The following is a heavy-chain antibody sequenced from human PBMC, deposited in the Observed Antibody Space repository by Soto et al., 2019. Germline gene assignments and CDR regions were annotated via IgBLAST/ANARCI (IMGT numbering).Heavy chain of an antibody. Sequence: EVQLVESGGGLVQPGGSLKISCAASGFALSDSAVHWVRQAPGKGLEWVGRSKSRAENFATAFAASISGRFTIFRDDSTNTASLQMTGLKTEDTAVYFCTRLTRSEVFWFDPWGQGTRVTVSS. J-gene: IGHJ5*02. CDR3: TRLTRSEVFWFDP. CDR1: GFALSDSA. V-gene: IGHV3-73*02. D-gene: IGHD2-21*02. CDR2: SKSRAENFAT.